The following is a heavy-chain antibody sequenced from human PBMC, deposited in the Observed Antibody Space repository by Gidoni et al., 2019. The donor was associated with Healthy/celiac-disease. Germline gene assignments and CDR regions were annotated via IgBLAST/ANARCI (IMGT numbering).Heavy chain of an antibody. Sequence: QLQLQESGPGLLKPSETLSLTCPVSGGCISSSSYYWGWIRQPPGKGLEWIGSIYYSGSTYYIPSLKSRVTISVDTSKNQFALKLSSVTAADTAVYYCARHRSGSYFSMVYYFDYWGQGTLVTVSS. V-gene: IGHV4-39*01. CDR1: GGCISSSSYY. CDR2: IYYSGST. D-gene: IGHD1-26*01. CDR3: ARHRSGSYFSMVYYFDY. J-gene: IGHJ4*02.